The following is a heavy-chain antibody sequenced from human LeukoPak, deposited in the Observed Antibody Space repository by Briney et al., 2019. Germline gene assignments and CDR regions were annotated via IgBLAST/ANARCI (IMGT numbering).Heavy chain of an antibody. V-gene: IGHV5-51*01. CDR3: ARVRRGSLDAFDI. CDR2: IYAGDSDT. J-gene: IGHJ3*02. CDR1: ADTFTSSW. D-gene: IGHD3-16*01. Sequence: GESLKISCKGSADTFTSSWIGWVRQRPGKGLEWMGIIYAGDSDTKYSPSLQGQVIISADKSINTAYLHWGSLKASDTAMYYCARVRRGSLDAFDIWGPGTMVTVSA.